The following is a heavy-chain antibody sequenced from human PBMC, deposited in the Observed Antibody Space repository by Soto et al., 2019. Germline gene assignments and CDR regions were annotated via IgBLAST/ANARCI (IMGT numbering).Heavy chain of an antibody. CDR1: GGSISSGGYF. J-gene: IGHJ4*02. CDR3: ARAYQVLGLYYFDY. Sequence: PSETLSLTCTVSGGSISSGGYFWSWVRQHPGKGLEWIGNIYYSGRTYYNPSLKSRVTISVDTSKNHFSLKLSSVTAADTAVYYCARAYQVLGLYYFDYWGQGAPVTVSS. CDR2: IYYSGRT. V-gene: IGHV4-31*03. D-gene: IGHD2-2*01.